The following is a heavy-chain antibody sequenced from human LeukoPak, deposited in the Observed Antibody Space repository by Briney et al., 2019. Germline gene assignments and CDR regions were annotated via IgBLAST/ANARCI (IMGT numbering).Heavy chain of an antibody. J-gene: IGHJ3*01. V-gene: IGHV6-1*01. D-gene: IGHD2-15*01. CDR2: TYYRSKWYT. CDR1: GDTVSSNTAG. CDR3: ARGGLSRGPKNSFIVFEV. Sequence: SQTLSLTCAISGDTVSSNTAGWSWIRQSPSRGLEWLGSTYYRSKWYTDHAVSVKSPITINPDTAKNPFSLQLTSVTPEATALYYVARGGLSRGPKNSFIVFEVGGQGIMVTVS.